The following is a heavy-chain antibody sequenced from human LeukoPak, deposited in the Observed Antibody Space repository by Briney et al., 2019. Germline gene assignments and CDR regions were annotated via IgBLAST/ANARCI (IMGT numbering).Heavy chain of an antibody. CDR2: IIPIFGTA. CDR3: ARFGYDYDYFDY. Sequence: ASVKVSCKASGGTFSSYAISWVRQAPGQGLGWMGGIIPIFGTANYAQKFQGRVTITADESTSTAYMELSSLRSEDTAVYYCARFGYDYDYFDYWGQGTLVTVSS. D-gene: IGHD4-17*01. CDR1: GGTFSSYA. V-gene: IGHV1-69*13. J-gene: IGHJ4*02.